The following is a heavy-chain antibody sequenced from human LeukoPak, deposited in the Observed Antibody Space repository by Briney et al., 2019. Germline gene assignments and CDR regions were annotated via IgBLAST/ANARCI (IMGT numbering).Heavy chain of an antibody. Sequence: SETLSLTCTVSGGSISSYYWSWIRQPAGKGLEWIGHIYTSGSTHYSPSLKSRVTMSVDTSKNQFSLKLYSVTAADTAVYYCARVRIYGSGWFDPWGQGTLVTVSS. CDR1: GGSISSYY. CDR3: ARVRIYGSGWFDP. CDR2: IYTSGST. D-gene: IGHD2/OR15-2a*01. V-gene: IGHV4-4*07. J-gene: IGHJ5*02.